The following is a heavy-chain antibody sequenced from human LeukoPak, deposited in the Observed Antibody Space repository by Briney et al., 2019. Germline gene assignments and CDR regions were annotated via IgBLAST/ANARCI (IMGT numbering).Heavy chain of an antibody. CDR2: ISSSSSTI. D-gene: IGHD1-26*01. J-gene: IGHJ3*02. CDR3: ARDGLYSGTYYGAFDI. CDR1: GFTFSSYW. V-gene: IGHV3-48*02. Sequence: GGSLRLSCAASGFTFSSYWMNWVRQAPGKGLEWVSYISSSSSTISYTDSVKGRFTISRDNAKNSLYLQMNSLRDEDTAVYYCARDGLYSGTYYGAFDIWGQGTMVTVSS.